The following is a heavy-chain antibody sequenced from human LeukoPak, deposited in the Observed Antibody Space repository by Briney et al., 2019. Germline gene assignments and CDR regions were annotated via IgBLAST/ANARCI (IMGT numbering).Heavy chain of an antibody. V-gene: IGHV1-2*02. Sequence: GASVKVSCKASGYTFIGYYMHWVRQAPGQGLEWMGWINPTSGATNYAQKFQGRVTMTRDTSISTAYMELSRLRSDDTAVYYCARDPPGRYQLLRNWFGPWGQGTLVTVSS. CDR1: GYTFIGYY. J-gene: IGHJ5*02. D-gene: IGHD2-2*01. CDR2: INPTSGAT. CDR3: ARDPPGRYQLLRNWFGP.